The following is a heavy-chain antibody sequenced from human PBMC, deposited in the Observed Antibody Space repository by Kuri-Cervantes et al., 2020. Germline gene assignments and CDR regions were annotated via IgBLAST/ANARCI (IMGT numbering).Heavy chain of an antibody. CDR2: INPNSGGT. V-gene: IGHV1-2*02. D-gene: IGHD3-9*01. CDR1: SHTFTGYY. J-gene: IGHJ6*02. Sequence: AAVTVSCKASSHTFTGYYMHCVRQPPGQGLEWMGWINPNSGGTNYAQKFQGRVTMTRDTSISTAYMELSRLRPDDTAVYYCATSLRYFDWLPTTYGMDVWGQGTTVTVSS. CDR3: ATSLRYFDWLPTTYGMDV.